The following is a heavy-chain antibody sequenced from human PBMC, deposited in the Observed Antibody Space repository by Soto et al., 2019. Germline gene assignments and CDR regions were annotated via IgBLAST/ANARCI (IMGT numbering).Heavy chain of an antibody. CDR3: AKRGGVVGGSEHPFFED. CDR1: GFIFSNYG. V-gene: IGHV3-30*18. D-gene: IGHD2-15*01. CDR2: ISFDGKNR. Sequence: QVQLVESGGGVVQPGKSLRLSCAASGFIFSNYGMHWVRQAPGKGLEWVALISFDGKNRNYADSVKGRLTIYRNNPKNKLYLEMNSLRPEDTAFYYCAKRGGVVGGSEHPFFEDLGQGTLVTVSS. J-gene: IGHJ4*02.